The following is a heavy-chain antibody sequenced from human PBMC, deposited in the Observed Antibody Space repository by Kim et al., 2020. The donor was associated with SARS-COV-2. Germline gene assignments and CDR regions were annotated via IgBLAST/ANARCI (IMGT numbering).Heavy chain of an antibody. CDR1: GFTFSSYS. CDR2: ISSSSSYI. CDR3: VDGYYYDSSDPDEAYFQH. V-gene: IGHV3-21*01. Sequence: GGSLRLSCAASGFTFSSYSMNWVRQAPGKGLEWVSSISSSSSYIYYADSVKGRFTISRDNAKNSLYLQMNSLRAEDTAVYYCVDGYYYDSSDPDEAYFQHWGQGTLVTVSS. J-gene: IGHJ1*01. D-gene: IGHD3-22*01.